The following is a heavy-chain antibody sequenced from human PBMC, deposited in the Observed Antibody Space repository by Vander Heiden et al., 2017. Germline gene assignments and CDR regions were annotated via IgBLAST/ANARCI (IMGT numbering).Heavy chain of an antibody. V-gene: IGHV1-24*01. D-gene: IGHD3-22*01. Sequence: QVQLVQSGAEVQKPGASVKLSCSVSGYTLTELSMHGVRQAPGKGLEWMGGFDPEDGETIYAQKFQGRVTMTEDTSTDTAYMELSSLRSEDTAVYYCATVANYYDSSGYYHRHYFDYWGQGTLVTVSS. CDR1: GYTLTELS. J-gene: IGHJ4*02. CDR2: FDPEDGET. CDR3: ATVANYYDSSGYYHRHYFDY.